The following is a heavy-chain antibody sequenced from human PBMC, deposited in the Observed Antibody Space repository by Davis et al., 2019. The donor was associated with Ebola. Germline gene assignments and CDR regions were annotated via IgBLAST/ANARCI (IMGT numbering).Heavy chain of an antibody. CDR3: AKISGSGSYPLNYYYYYMDV. J-gene: IGHJ6*03. D-gene: IGHD3-10*01. Sequence: SVKVSCKASGGTFSSYAISWVRQAPGQGLEWMGGIIPIFGTANYAQKFQGRVTITADESTSTAYMELSSLRSEDTAVYYCAKISGSGSYPLNYYYYYMDVWGKGTTVTVSS. CDR1: GGTFSSYA. V-gene: IGHV1-69*13. CDR2: IIPIFGTA.